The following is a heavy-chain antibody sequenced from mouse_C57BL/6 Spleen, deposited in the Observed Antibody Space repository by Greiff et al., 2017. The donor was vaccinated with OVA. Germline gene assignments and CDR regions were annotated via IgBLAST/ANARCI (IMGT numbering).Heavy chain of an antibody. Sequence: QQSCKASGYTFTSYWMQWVKQRPGQGLEWIGEIDPSDSYTNYNQKFKGKATLTVDTSSSTAYMQLSSLTSEDSAVYYCARSIYYGNYVVDYWGQGTTLTVSS. D-gene: IGHD2-1*01. CDR2: IDPSDSYT. CDR3: ARSIYYGNYVVDY. J-gene: IGHJ2*01. CDR1: GYTFTSYW. V-gene: IGHV1-50*01.